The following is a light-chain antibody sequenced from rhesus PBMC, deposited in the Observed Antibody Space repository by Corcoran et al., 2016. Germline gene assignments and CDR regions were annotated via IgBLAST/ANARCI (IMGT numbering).Light chain of an antibody. CDR2: DAS. CDR1: QGISSY. Sequence: DIQLTQSPSSLSASVGDRVTIPCRASQGISSYLAWYQQKPGKAPKLLIYDASNLQSGVPSRFSGSGSGTEFTRTISSLQPEDFATDYCQQYKSYPLTFGGGTKVEIK. V-gene: IGKV1-25*02. CDR3: QQYKSYPLT. J-gene: IGKJ4*01.